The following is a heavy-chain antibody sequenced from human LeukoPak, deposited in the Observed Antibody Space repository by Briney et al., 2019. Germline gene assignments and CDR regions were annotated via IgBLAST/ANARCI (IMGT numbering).Heavy chain of an antibody. Sequence: GGSLRLSCEVSGFIFSNYWMSWVRLAPGKGLEWVANIKEDGSTIHYVDSVKGRFTISGDNSKNTLYLQMNSLRAEDTAVYYCAKGRLYYMDVWGKGTTVTVSS. V-gene: IGHV3-7*03. J-gene: IGHJ6*03. CDR3: AKGRLYYMDV. CDR2: IKEDGSTI. CDR1: GFIFSNYW.